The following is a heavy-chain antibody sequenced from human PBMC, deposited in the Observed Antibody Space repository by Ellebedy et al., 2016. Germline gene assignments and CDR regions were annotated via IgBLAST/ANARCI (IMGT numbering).Heavy chain of an antibody. V-gene: IGHV1-69*13. Sequence: SVKVSXKASGGTFSSYAISWVRQAPGQGLEWMGGIIPIFGTANYAQKFQGRVTITADESTSTAYMELSSLRSEDTAVYYCARVRSGSGDAFDIWGQGTMVTVSS. J-gene: IGHJ3*02. CDR3: ARVRSGSGDAFDI. CDR2: IIPIFGTA. CDR1: GGTFSSYA. D-gene: IGHD4-17*01.